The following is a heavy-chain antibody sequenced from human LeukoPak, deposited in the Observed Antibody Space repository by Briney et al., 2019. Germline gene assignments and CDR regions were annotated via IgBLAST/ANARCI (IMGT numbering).Heavy chain of an antibody. Sequence: KASETLSLTCTVSGGSISSSSYYWGWIRQPPGKGLEWIGSIYYSGSTYYNPSLTSRVTIAVDTSKSQFSLKLSSVTAADTAVYYCASHRGYSYGYNYWGQGTLVTVSS. J-gene: IGHJ4*02. D-gene: IGHD5-18*01. CDR2: IYYSGST. CDR3: ASHRGYSYGYNY. CDR1: GGSISSSSYY. V-gene: IGHV4-39*01.